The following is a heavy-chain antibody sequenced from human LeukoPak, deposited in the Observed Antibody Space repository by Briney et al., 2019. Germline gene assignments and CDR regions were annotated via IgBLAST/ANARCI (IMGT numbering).Heavy chain of an antibody. D-gene: IGHD5-24*01. CDR3: AKEIGVEMATISMVDY. CDR1: GFTFDDYA. J-gene: IGHJ4*02. Sequence: GGSLRLSCAASGFTFDDYAMHWVRQAPGKGLEWVSLISGDGGSTYYADSVKGRFTISRDNSKNSLYLQMNSLRTEDTALYYCAKEIGVEMATISMVDYWGQGTLVTVSS. V-gene: IGHV3-43*02. CDR2: ISGDGGST.